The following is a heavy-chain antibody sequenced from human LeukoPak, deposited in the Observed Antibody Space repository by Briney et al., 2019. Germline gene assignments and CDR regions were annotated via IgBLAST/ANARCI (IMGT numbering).Heavy chain of an antibody. V-gene: IGHV4-38-2*02. Sequence: PSETLSLTCTVSGYSISSGYYWGWIRQPPGKGLEWIGSIYHSGSTYYNPSLKSRVTISVDTSKNQFSLKLSSVTAADTAVYYCARALSTADYYGSGRIFDYWGQGTLVTVSS. CDR2: IYHSGST. D-gene: IGHD3-10*01. CDR3: ARALSTADYYGSGRIFDY. J-gene: IGHJ4*02. CDR1: GYSISSGYY.